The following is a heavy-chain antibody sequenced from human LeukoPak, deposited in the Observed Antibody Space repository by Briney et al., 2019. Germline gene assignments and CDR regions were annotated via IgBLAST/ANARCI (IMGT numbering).Heavy chain of an antibody. Sequence: GGSLRLSCAAPGFTFSSYSMNWVRQAPGKGLEWLSYISSSSSIIYYADSVKGRFTISRDNAKNSLYLQMNSLRAEDTAVYYCARGDCSGGSCYLSLTTIDYWGQGTLVTVSS. V-gene: IGHV3-48*01. CDR3: ARGDCSGGSCYLSLTTIDY. J-gene: IGHJ4*02. CDR2: ISSSSSII. CDR1: GFTFSSYS. D-gene: IGHD2-15*01.